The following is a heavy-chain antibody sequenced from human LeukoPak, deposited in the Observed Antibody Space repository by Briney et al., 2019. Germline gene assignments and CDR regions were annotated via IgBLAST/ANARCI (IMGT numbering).Heavy chain of an antibody. CDR3: AKDISAGYYYYGMDV. V-gene: IGHV3-9*01. Sequence: GGSLRLSCAASGFTFDDYAVHWVRQAPGKGLEWVSGISWNSGSIGYADSVKGRFTISRDNAKNSLYLQMNSLRAEDTALYYCAKDISAGYYYYGMDVWGQGTTVTVSS. CDR1: GFTFDDYA. J-gene: IGHJ6*02. CDR2: ISWNSGSI. D-gene: IGHD1-14*01.